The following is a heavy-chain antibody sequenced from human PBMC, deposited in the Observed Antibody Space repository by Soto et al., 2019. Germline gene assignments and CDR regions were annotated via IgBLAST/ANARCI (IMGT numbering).Heavy chain of an antibody. CDR2: ISAYNGNT. CDR1: GYTFTSYG. Sequence: QVQLVQSGAEVKKPGASVKDSCKASGYTFTSYGISWVRQAPGQGLEWMGWISAYNGNTNYAQKLQGRVTMTTDTSTSTAYMELRSLSSDDMAVYSCARGGRVVVVAAASPTRYYSYGMDVWGQGTTVTVSS. J-gene: IGHJ6*02. D-gene: IGHD2-15*01. V-gene: IGHV1-18*03. CDR3: ARGGRVVVVAAASPTRYYSYGMDV.